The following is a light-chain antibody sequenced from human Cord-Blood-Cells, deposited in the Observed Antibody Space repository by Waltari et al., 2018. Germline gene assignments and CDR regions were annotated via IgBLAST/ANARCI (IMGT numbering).Light chain of an antibody. CDR1: QSISSW. J-gene: IGKJ4*01. CDR3: QQYNSYSGLT. CDR2: KAS. V-gene: IGKV1-5*03. Sequence: DIQMTQSPSTLSASVGDRVTITCRASQSISSWLAWYQQKPGKAPKLLIYKASSLESGVPSRFSGSRSGTEFTLTISSLQPDDFATYYCQQYNSYSGLTFGGGTKVEIK.